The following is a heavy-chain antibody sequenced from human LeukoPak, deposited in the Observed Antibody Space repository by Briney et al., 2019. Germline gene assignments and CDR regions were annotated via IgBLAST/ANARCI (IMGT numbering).Heavy chain of an antibody. CDR3: ARTPGVVTATGEFDY. CDR1: GYTFSGYY. Sequence: ASVKVSCKASGYTFSGYYMHWVRQAPGQGLEWMGRINSNSGDTNYALKFQGRVTMTRDTSISTGYMELSRLRSDDTAVYYCARTPGVVTATGEFDYWGQGTLVTVSS. D-gene: IGHD2-21*02. CDR2: INSNSGDT. J-gene: IGHJ4*02. V-gene: IGHV1-2*06.